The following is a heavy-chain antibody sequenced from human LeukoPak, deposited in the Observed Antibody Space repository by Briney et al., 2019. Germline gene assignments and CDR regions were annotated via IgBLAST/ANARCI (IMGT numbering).Heavy chain of an antibody. CDR1: GFTFSSYW. CDR3: ARDSPSDRWGLRFWNPYCFDY. Sequence: GGSLRLSCAASGFTFSSYWMSWVRQAPGKGLEWVANIKQDGSEKYYVDSVKGRFTISRDNAKNSLYLQMNSLRAEDTAVYYCARDSPSDRWGLRFWNPYCFDYWGQGTLVTVSS. J-gene: IGHJ4*02. V-gene: IGHV3-7*01. CDR2: IKQDGSEK. D-gene: IGHD2-21*01.